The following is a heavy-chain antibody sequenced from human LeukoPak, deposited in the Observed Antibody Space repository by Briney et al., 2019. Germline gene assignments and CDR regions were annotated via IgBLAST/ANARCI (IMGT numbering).Heavy chain of an antibody. D-gene: IGHD1-26*01. Sequence: GGSLRLSCAASGFTFSSYAMSWVRQAPGKGLERVSAISGGGGNTYYADSVKGRFTISRDNSKNTLYLQMNSLRAEDTAVYYCGKNRYSGSLSPFDIWGQGTMVTVSS. CDR2: ISGGGGNT. CDR3: GKNRYSGSLSPFDI. CDR1: GFTFSSYA. V-gene: IGHV3-23*01. J-gene: IGHJ3*02.